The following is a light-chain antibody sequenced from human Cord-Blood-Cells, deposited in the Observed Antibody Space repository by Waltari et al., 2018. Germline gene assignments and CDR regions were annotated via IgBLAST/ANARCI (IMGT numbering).Light chain of an antibody. CDR1: QSVSSSY. CDR2: GAS. CDR3: QQYGSSPQDS. V-gene: IGKV3-20*01. J-gene: IGKJ2*03. Sequence: EIVLTQSPGTLSLSPGERATLSCRASQSVSSSYLAWYQQKPGQAPRLLIYGASSRATGIPDRFSGSGSGTDFPITISRLEPEDVAVYYCQQYGSSPQDSFGQGTKLEIK.